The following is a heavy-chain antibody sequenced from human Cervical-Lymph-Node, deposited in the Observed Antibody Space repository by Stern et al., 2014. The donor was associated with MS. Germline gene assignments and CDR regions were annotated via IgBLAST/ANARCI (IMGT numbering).Heavy chain of an antibody. CDR2: IVPVFPAT. CDR3: ATGGSRYFDY. J-gene: IGHJ4*02. CDR1: GGTFSTYT. D-gene: IGHD3-16*01. Sequence: QDQLVQSGAEVKKPGSSVKVSCKASGGTFSTYTFSWVRQAPGQGLEWMGGIVPVFPATNYAHKFKGRVTISADASTSTAYLDLTSLILEDTAVYYCATGGSRYFDYWGQGTLVNVSS. V-gene: IGHV1-69*12.